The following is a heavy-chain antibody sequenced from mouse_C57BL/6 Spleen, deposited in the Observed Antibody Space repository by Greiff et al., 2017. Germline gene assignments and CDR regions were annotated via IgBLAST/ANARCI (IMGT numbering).Heavy chain of an antibody. V-gene: IGHV1-53*01. CDR2: INPSNDGT. J-gene: IGHJ4*01. Sequence: VKLQQSGTELVKPGASVKLSCKASGYTFTTYPMQWMKQKHGQSLEWIGNINPSNDGTKYNEKFKSKATLTVEKSSSTAYLELSSLTSDDSAVYYCAGEYYTIDYWGQGTTVTVSS. CDR3: AGEYYTIDY. CDR1: GYTFTTYP.